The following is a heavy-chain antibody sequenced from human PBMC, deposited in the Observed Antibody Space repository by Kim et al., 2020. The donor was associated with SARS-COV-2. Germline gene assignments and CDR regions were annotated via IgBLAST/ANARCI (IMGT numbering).Heavy chain of an antibody. J-gene: IGHJ4*02. D-gene: IGHD6-6*01. Sequence: GYAESVKSRFIVSRDTDKSIVYLQLNSLRTEETALYYCTRDLVPGGADYWGQGTLVTVSS. CDR3: TRDLVPGGADY. V-gene: IGHV3-9*01.